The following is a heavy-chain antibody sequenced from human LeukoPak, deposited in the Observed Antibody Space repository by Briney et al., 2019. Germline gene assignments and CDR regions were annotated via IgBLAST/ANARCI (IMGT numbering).Heavy chain of an antibody. CDR1: GGSFSSYY. J-gene: IGHJ4*02. Sequence: SETLSLTCAVYGGSFSSYYWSWIRQPPGKGLEWIGYIYYSGSTNYNPSLKSRVTISVDTSKNQFSLKLSSVTAADTAVYYCARQPGGNGYFDYWGQGTLVTVSS. CDR2: IYYSGST. CDR3: ARQPGGNGYFDY. D-gene: IGHD2-15*01. V-gene: IGHV4-59*08.